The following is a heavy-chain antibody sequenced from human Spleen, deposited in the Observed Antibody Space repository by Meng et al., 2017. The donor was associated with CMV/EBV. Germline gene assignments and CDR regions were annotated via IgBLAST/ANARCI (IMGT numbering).Heavy chain of an antibody. V-gene: IGHV4-31*02. CDR2: IYYSGST. J-gene: IGHJ6*02. Sequence: SDGSISSGTYYWSWIRQYPGKGLEWIGYIYYSGSTYYNPSLKSRVTISIDTSKNQFSLKLSSVTAADTAVYYCARDYSSSSKGMDVWGQGTTVTVSS. CDR1: DGSISSGTYY. D-gene: IGHD6-6*01. CDR3: ARDYSSSSKGMDV.